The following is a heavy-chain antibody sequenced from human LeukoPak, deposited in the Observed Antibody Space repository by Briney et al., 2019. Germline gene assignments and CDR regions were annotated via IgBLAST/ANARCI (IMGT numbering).Heavy chain of an antibody. CDR1: GYSFTSYW. D-gene: IGHD2-2*02. CDR2: IYPGDSDT. J-gene: IGHJ6*02. CDR3: ARQLTLTYNGMDV. Sequence: GESLKISCKGSGYSFTSYWIGWVRQMPGKGLEWMGIIYPGDSDTRYSPSFQGQVTISADKSITTAYLHWSSLKASDTAMYFCARQLTLTYNGMDVWGQGTTVTVSS. V-gene: IGHV5-51*01.